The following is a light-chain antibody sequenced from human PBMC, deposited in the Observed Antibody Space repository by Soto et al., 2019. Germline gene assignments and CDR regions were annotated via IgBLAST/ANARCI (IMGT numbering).Light chain of an antibody. V-gene: IGLV2-14*01. CDR1: SIDVGGYND. Sequence: QSVLTQPASVSGSPGQSITISCTGTSIDVGGYNDVSWYQQHPGKAPILMIFEVSNRPSGVSNRFSGSKSGSTASLTISGRQAEDEADYYCSSYTSTTTHVVFGGGTQLTVL. J-gene: IGLJ2*01. CDR2: EVS. CDR3: SSYTSTTTHVV.